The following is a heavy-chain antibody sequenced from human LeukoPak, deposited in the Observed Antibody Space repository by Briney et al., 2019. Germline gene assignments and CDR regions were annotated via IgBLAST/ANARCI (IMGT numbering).Heavy chain of an antibody. CDR3: ARERYCSSTSCYIGRAFDI. CDR1: GGSISSYY. Sequence: SETLSLTCTVSGGSISSYYWSWIRQPAGKGLEWIGRIYASGSTNYNPSLKSRVTMSVDTSKNQFSLKLSSVTAADTAVYYCARERYCSSTSCYIGRAFDIWGQGTMVTVSS. J-gene: IGHJ3*02. D-gene: IGHD2-2*02. V-gene: IGHV4-4*07. CDR2: IYASGST.